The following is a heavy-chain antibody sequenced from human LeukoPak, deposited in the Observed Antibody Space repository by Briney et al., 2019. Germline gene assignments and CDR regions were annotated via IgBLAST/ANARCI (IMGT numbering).Heavy chain of an antibody. Sequence: ASVKVSCKASGYTFTSYGISWVRQAPGQGLEWMGWISAYNGNTNYAQKLQGRVTMTTDTSTSTAYMELRSLRSDDAAVYYCARDKVGIGVVIMSGFDPWGQGTLVTVSS. CDR1: GYTFTSYG. D-gene: IGHD3-3*01. J-gene: IGHJ5*02. V-gene: IGHV1-18*01. CDR2: ISAYNGNT. CDR3: ARDKVGIGVVIMSGFDP.